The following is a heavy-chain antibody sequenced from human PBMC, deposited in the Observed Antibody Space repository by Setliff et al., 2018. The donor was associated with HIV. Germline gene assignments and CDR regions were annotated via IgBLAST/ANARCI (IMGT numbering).Heavy chain of an antibody. D-gene: IGHD5-18*01. CDR2: IHLSDT. J-gene: IGHJ4*02. Sequence: PSETLSLTCSVSGGSMRSNIYYWGWIRLSPTKGLEWIGSIHLSDTYYNPSLKSRVTISVDTSKNHFSLNLSSVTAADTAVYYCARRPYTALVPFDYWGQGTLVTVSS. CDR3: ARRPYTALVPFDY. V-gene: IGHV4-39*07. CDR1: GGSMRSNIYY.